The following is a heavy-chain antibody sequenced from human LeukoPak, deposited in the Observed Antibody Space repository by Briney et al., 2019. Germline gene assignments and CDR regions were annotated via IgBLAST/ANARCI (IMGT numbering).Heavy chain of an antibody. CDR3: AREERGVAVAGMLLPTYNWFDP. V-gene: IGHV4-39*07. CDR2: LFHSGTT. D-gene: IGHD6-19*01. J-gene: IGHJ5*02. Sequence: SETLSLTCTVSGDSVSTNLYYWGWIRQPPGKGLEWIGNLFHSGTTYYNPSLKSRVTISVDTSKNQFSLNLISVTAADTAVYYCAREERGVAVAGMLLPTYNWFDPWGQGTLVTVSS. CDR1: GDSVSTNLYY.